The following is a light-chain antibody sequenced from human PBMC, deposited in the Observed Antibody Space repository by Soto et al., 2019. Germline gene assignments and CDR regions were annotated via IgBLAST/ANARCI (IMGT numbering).Light chain of an antibody. CDR3: QTWGTGTVV. CDR2: LNSDGSH. CDR1: SGHSSYA. Sequence: QPVLTQSPSASASLGASVKLTCTLSSGHSSYAIAWHQQQPEKGPRYLMKLNSDGSHSKGDGIPDRFSGSSSGAERYLTISSLQSEDEADYYCQTWGTGTVVFGGETNFTVL. V-gene: IGLV4-69*01. J-gene: IGLJ2*01.